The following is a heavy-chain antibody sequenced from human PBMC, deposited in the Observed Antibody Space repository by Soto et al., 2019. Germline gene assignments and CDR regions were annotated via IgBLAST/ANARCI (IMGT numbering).Heavy chain of an antibody. CDR1: GYTFTSYD. CDR2: MNPNSGNT. CDR3: ARGTIMITFGGVIVETHDAFDI. Sequence: VSVKVSCKASGYTFTSYDINWARQATGQGLEWMGWMNPNSGNTGYAQKFQGRVTVTRNTSISTAYMELSSLRSEDTAVYYCARGTIMITFGGVIVETHDAFDIWGQGTMVTVSS. J-gene: IGHJ3*02. D-gene: IGHD3-16*02. V-gene: IGHV1-8*01.